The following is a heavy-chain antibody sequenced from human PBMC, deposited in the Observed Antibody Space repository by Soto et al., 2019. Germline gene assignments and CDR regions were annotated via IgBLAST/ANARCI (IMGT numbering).Heavy chain of an antibody. J-gene: IGHJ5*02. D-gene: IGHD6-13*01. CDR2: ISYDGSNK. CDR3: AREGAAARTLGWFDP. V-gene: IGHV3-30-3*01. Sequence: QVQLVESGGGVVQPGRSLRLSCAASGFIFSSYAMHWVRQAPGKGLEWVAVISYDGSNKYYADSVKGRFTISRDNSKNTLYLQMNSLRAEDTAVYYCAREGAAARTLGWFDPWGQGTLVTVSS. CDR1: GFIFSSYA.